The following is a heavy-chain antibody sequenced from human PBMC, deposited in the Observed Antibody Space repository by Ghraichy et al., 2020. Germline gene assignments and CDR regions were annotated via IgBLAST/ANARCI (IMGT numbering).Heavy chain of an antibody. V-gene: IGHV3-48*03. CDR2: ISSSGSTI. CDR1: GFTFSSYE. CDR3: AAETYYYDSSGHPTFDY. J-gene: IGHJ4*02. D-gene: IGHD3-22*01. Sequence: GGSLRLSCAASGFTFSSYEMNWVRQAPGKGLEWVSYISSSGSTIYYADSVKGRFTISRDNAKNSLYLQMNSLRAEDTAVYYCAAETYYYDSSGHPTFDYWGQGTLVTVSS.